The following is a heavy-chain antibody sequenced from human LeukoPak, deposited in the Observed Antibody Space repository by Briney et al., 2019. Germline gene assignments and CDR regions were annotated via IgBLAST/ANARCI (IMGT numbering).Heavy chain of an antibody. J-gene: IGHJ5*02. CDR3: GRVKSGWFDP. CDR2: IKQDGSEK. Sequence: GGSLRLSCAASGFTFSSYWMSWVRQAPGKGLEWVSNIKQDGSEKYSVDSVKGRFTISRDNAKNSLYLQMNSLRAEDTAVYYCGRVKSGWFDPWGQGTLVTVSS. CDR1: GFTFSSYW. V-gene: IGHV3-7*01. D-gene: IGHD3-10*01.